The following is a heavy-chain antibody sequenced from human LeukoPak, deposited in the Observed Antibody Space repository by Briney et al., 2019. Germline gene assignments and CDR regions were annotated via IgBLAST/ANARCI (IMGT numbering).Heavy chain of an antibody. Sequence: SETLSLTCTVSGGSISSSSYYWGWIRQPPGKGLEWIGSIYYSGSTYYNPSLKSRVTISVDRSKNQFSLNLNSVTAADTAVYYCARVYYYDTSGWPLPDYWGLGTLVTVSS. CDR1: GGSISSSSYY. CDR2: IYYSGST. CDR3: ARVYYYDTSGWPLPDY. D-gene: IGHD3-22*01. V-gene: IGHV4-39*07. J-gene: IGHJ4*02.